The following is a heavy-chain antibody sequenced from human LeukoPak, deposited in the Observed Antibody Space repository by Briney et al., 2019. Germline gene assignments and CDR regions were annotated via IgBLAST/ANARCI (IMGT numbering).Heavy chain of an antibody. CDR2: IKQDGNEK. D-gene: IGHD6-19*01. CDR1: GFTFSSYS. V-gene: IGHV3-7*01. J-gene: IGHJ3*01. Sequence: PGGSLRLSCAASGFTFSSYSMNWVRQAPGKGLEWVANIKQDGNEKYYVDSVKGRFTISRDNAKNSLYLQMNSLRADDTAVYYCATSQTTSGRYGNAFDVWGQGTVVTISS. CDR3: ATSQTTSGRYGNAFDV.